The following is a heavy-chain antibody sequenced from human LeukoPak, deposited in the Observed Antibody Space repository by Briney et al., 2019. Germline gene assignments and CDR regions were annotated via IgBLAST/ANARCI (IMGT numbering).Heavy chain of an antibody. CDR1: GGSISSYY. CDR2: IYTSGST. D-gene: IGHD3-10*01. V-gene: IGHV4-4*07. J-gene: IGHJ4*02. Sequence: PSETLCLSCTVSGGSISSYYWIWIRQPAGKGLEWIGRIYTSGSTNYNPSLKSRVTMSVDTSKNQFSLKLSSVTAADTAVYYCARDHGPGCFDYWGQGTLVTVSS. CDR3: ARDHGPGCFDY.